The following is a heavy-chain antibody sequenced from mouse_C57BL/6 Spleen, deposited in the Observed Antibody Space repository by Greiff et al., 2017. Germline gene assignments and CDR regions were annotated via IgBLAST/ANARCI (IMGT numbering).Heavy chain of an antibody. V-gene: IGHV1-74*01. Sequence: QVQLQQPGAELVKPGASVKVSCKASGYTFTSYWMHWVKQRPGQGLEWIGRIHPSDSATNYNQKFKGKATLTVDKSSSTAYMQLSSLTSEDSAVYYCAIITTVVARYFDVWGTGTTVTVSS. CDR3: AIITTVVARYFDV. J-gene: IGHJ1*03. D-gene: IGHD1-1*01. CDR1: GYTFTSYW. CDR2: IHPSDSAT.